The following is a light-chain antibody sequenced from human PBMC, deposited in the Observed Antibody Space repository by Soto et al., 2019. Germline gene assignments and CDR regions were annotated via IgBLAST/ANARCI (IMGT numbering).Light chain of an antibody. CDR2: DVS. CDR1: SSDIGAYNY. J-gene: IGLJ2*01. Sequence: QSALTQPASVSGSPGQSITISCTGTSSDIGAYNYVSWYQHHPGKAPKLIIYDVSNRPSGVSDRFSGSKSGNTASLTISGLQAEDEANYYCSSYTISRTLVVFGEGTKLTVL. V-gene: IGLV2-14*03. CDR3: SSYTISRTLVV.